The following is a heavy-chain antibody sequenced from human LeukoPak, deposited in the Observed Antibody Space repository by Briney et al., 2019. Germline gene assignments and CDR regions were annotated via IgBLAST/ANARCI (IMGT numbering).Heavy chain of an antibody. CDR1: GGSISSGGYS. V-gene: IGHV4-30-2*01. D-gene: IGHD3-3*01. CDR3: ARAMEWAGWYFDL. J-gene: IGHJ2*01. CDR2: IYHSGST. Sequence: PSETLSLTCAVSGGSISSGGYSWSWIRQPPGKGLEWIGYIYHSGSTYYNPSLKSRVTISVDTSKNQFSLKLSSVTAADTAVYYCARAMEWAGWYFDLWGRGTLVTVSS.